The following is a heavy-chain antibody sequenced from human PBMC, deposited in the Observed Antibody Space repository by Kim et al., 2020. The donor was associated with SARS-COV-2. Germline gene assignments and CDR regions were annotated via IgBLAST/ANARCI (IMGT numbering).Heavy chain of an antibody. CDR2: FDPEDGET. CDR1: GYTLTELS. V-gene: IGHV1-24*01. Sequence: ASVKVSCKVSGYTLTELSMHWVRQAPGKGLEWMGGFDPEDGETIYAQKFQGRVTMTEDTSTDTAYMELSSLRSEDTAVYYCATEPRGYYGSGSYYDPYYYYGMDVWGQGTTVTVSS. CDR3: ATEPRGYYGSGSYYDPYYYYGMDV. J-gene: IGHJ6*02. D-gene: IGHD3-10*01.